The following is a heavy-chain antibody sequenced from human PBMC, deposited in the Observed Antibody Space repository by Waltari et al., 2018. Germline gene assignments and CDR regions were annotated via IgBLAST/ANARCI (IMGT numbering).Heavy chain of an antibody. D-gene: IGHD4-17*01. CDR1: GFPFSSYW. Sequence: LQLVESGGGLVQPGGSLRLSCAASGFPFSSYWMSWVRQAHGKGVEWVANIKQDRREKYYVDSVKCRFTSSRDNAKNSLYLQMNSLRAEDTAVYYCARIDYGDYVGYWGQGTLVTVSS. CDR2: IKQDRREK. V-gene: IGHV3-7*01. J-gene: IGHJ4*02. CDR3: ARIDYGDYVGY.